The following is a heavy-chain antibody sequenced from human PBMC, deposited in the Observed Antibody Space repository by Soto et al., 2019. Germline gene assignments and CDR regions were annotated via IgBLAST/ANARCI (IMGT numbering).Heavy chain of an antibody. D-gene: IGHD2-15*01. J-gene: IGHJ1*01. CDR1: GFTFSSYA. Sequence: LRLSCAASGFTFSSYAMSWVRQAPGKGLEWVSTITPGGGSTYYADSVKGRFTISRDNSKNTLYLQVNSLRAEDTAVYYCAKPYCSGGSCYMYFQHWGQGTLVTVSS. CDR3: AKPYCSGGSCYMYFQH. CDR2: ITPGGGST. V-gene: IGHV3-23*01.